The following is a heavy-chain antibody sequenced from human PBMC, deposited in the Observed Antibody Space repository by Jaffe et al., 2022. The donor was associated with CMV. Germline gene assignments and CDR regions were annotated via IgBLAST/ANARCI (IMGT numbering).Heavy chain of an antibody. Sequence: QVQLQESGPGLVKPSETLSLTCTVSGGSISSYYWSWIRQPPGKGLEWIGYIYYSGSTNYNPSLKSRVTISVDTSKNQFSLKLSSVTAADTAVYYCANSGSYYEWGAFDIWGQGTMVTVSS. D-gene: IGHD1-26*01. CDR2: IYYSGST. CDR1: GGSISSYY. J-gene: IGHJ3*02. V-gene: IGHV4-59*01. CDR3: ANSGSYYEWGAFDI.